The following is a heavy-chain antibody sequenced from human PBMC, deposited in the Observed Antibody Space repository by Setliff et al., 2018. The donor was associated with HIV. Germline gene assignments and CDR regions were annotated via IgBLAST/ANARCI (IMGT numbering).Heavy chain of an antibody. J-gene: IGHJ3*02. D-gene: IGHD3-22*01. Sequence: SETLSLTCTISDGSIRNNYWSWIRQPPGKGPEWIGCILTSGGTNNNPSLKSRVSISVNTSKNQLSLKLSSVTAADTAVYYCVRHYYESGGYYMPFLAAFDIWGQGTVVTVSS. CDR1: DGSIRNNY. CDR3: VRHYYESGGYYMPFLAAFDI. CDR2: ILTSGGT. V-gene: IGHV4-4*08.